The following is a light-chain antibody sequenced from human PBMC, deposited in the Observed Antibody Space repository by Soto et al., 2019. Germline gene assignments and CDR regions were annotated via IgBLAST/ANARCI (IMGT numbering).Light chain of an antibody. CDR3: QHRMNWPLT. CDR2: DAS. J-gene: IGKJ1*01. CDR1: QSISSSY. V-gene: IGKV3D-20*02. Sequence: EIVLTQSPGTLSLSPEERATLSCRASQSISSSYLAWYQQKPGQAPRLLIYDASNRATGIPARFSGSGSETDFTLTISSLEPEDFAVYYCQHRMNWPLTFGQGTKVDIK.